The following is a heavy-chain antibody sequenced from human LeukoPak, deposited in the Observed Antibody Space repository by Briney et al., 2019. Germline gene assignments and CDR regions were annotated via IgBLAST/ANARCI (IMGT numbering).Heavy chain of an antibody. Sequence: HPGGSLRLSCAASGFTFSSYAMHWVRQAPGKGLEWVAVISYDGSNKYYADSVKGRFTISRDNSKNTLYLQMNSLRAEDTAVYYCARDRIVASSSWYSFTYYMDVWGKGTTVTVSS. V-gene: IGHV3-30*01. D-gene: IGHD6-13*01. CDR2: ISYDGSNK. J-gene: IGHJ6*03. CDR3: ARDRIVASSSWYSFTYYMDV. CDR1: GFTFSSYA.